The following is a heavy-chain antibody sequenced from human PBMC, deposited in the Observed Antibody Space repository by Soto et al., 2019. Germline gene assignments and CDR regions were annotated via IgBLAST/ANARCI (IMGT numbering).Heavy chain of an antibody. J-gene: IGHJ6*03. CDR1: GVSLKTYY. CDR2: IFSSGSP. Sequence: QVHLQESGPGLVRPSETLSLTCTVSGVSLKTYYWSWIRLPPGGGLEWIGYIFSSGSPNYNPSLRSRVTMSVGTSNNQFSLKMSSVTAADTAVYYCARVAGISYYNHMDVWGKGTTVTVSS. CDR3: ARVAGISYYNHMDV. V-gene: IGHV4-59*01. D-gene: IGHD1-20*01.